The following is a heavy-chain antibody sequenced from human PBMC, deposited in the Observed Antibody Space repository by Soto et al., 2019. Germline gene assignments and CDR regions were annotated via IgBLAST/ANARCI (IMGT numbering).Heavy chain of an antibody. V-gene: IGHV2-5*02. J-gene: IGHJ5*02. D-gene: IGHD1-26*01. CDR2: IYWDDDE. Sequence: QITLKESGPTLVKPTQTLTLTCTFSGFSLTSTGVAVGWVRQPPGKALEWLALIYWDDDERYTPSLKSRLTVTKDTSKNQVVLTMTNMDPVDTATYFCAHRVLGDEHLNKFDPWGQEILVTVSS. CDR1: GFSLTSTGVA. CDR3: AHRVLGDEHLNKFDP.